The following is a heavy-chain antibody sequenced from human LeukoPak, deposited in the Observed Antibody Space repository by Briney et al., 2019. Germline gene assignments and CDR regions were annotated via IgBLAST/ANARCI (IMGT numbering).Heavy chain of an antibody. CDR1: GFTFSTYW. Sequence: GGSLRLSCAASGFTFSTYWMSWVRQSPEKGLEWVANIKQDGSEIYYVDSVKGRFTISRDSSKNKLYLQMNSLRAEDTAVYYCAKGSKEVLFTRDHYMDVWGKGTTVTISS. CDR2: IKQDGSEI. CDR3: AKGSKEVLFTRDHYMDV. D-gene: IGHD3-3*01. J-gene: IGHJ6*03. V-gene: IGHV3-7*01.